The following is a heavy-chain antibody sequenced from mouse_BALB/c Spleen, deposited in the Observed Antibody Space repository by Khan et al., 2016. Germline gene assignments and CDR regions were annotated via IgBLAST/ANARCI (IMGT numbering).Heavy chain of an antibody. CDR3: TRSAYYAMDY. J-gene: IGHJ4*01. V-gene: IGHV4-2*02. Sequence: EVKLLESGGGLVQPGGSLNLSCAASGFDFSRYWMIWARQAPGKGQEWIGEINPGSTTINYTPSLKDKFIISRDNAKNTLYLQMSKVRSEDTALYYCTRSAYYAMDYWGQGTSVTVSS. CDR2: INPGSTTI. CDR1: GFDFSRYW.